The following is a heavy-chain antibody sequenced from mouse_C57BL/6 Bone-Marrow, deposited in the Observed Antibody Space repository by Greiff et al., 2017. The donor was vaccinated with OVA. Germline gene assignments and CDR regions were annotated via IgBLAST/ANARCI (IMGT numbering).Heavy chain of an antibody. CDR2: IYPRGGNT. D-gene: IGHD3-2*02. Sequence: QVQLQQSGAELARPGASVKLSCKASGYTFTNYGISWVKQRPGQGLEWIGEIYPRGGNTYYNEKFKGKATLTADKSSSTAYMELRSLTSEDSAVYFCARQSSGSWFAYWGQGTLVTVSA. CDR1: GYTFTNYG. V-gene: IGHV1-81*01. J-gene: IGHJ3*01. CDR3: ARQSSGSWFAY.